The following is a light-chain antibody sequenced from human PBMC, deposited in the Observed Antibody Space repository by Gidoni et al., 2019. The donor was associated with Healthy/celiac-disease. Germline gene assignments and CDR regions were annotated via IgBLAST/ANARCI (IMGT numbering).Light chain of an antibody. Sequence: DIVLTQSPATLSLSPWERATLSCRASQSVSSYLAWYQQKPGQAPRLLIYDASNRATGIPARFSGSGSGTDSTLTISSLETEDSAVYYCQQRSNWPQITFGQGTRLEIK. CDR3: QQRSNWPQIT. CDR1: QSVSSY. J-gene: IGKJ5*01. V-gene: IGKV3-11*01. CDR2: DAS.